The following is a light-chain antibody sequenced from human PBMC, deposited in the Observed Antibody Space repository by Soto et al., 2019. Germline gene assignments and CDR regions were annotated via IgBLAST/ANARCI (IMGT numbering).Light chain of an antibody. CDR2: AAS. CDR1: QGISSS. Sequence: AIRMTQSPSSLSASTGDRVTITCRASQGISSSLAWYQLKPGKAPKLLIYAASTLQSGVPSRFSGSGSGTDFTLTISCLQSEDFATYYCQQYYSYLLTFGGGTKVDIK. V-gene: IGKV1-8*01. J-gene: IGKJ4*01. CDR3: QQYYSYLLT.